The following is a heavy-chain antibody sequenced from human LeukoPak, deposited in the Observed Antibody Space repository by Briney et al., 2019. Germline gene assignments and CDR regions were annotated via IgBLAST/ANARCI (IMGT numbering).Heavy chain of an antibody. CDR3: AAGDTSGSHRRSFQH. J-gene: IGHJ1*01. CDR1: GGSISSYY. V-gene: IGHV4-59*01. Sequence: SETLSLTCTVSGGSISSYYWSWIRQPPGKGLEWIGYISYSGITNYNPSLKSRVTISVDTSKNQLSLKLSSMTAADTAVYYCAAGDTSGSHRRSFQHWGQGTLVTVSS. CDR2: ISYSGIT. D-gene: IGHD3-22*01.